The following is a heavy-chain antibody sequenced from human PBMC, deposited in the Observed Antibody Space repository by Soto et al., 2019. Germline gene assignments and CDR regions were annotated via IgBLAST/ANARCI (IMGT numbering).Heavy chain of an antibody. Sequence: GASVKVSCKASGGTFSSYAISWVRQAPGQGLEWMGGIIPIFGTANYAQKFQGRVTITADESTSTAYMELSSLRSEDTAVYYCASVRYALAEEGGGYYGMDVWGQGTTVTVSS. CDR2: IIPIFGTA. CDR3: ASVRYALAEEGGGYYGMDV. CDR1: GGTFSSYA. J-gene: IGHJ6*02. V-gene: IGHV1-69*13. D-gene: IGHD5-12*01.